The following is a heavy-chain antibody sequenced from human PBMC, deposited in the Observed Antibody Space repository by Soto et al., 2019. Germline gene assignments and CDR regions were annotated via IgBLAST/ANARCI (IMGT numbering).Heavy chain of an antibody. D-gene: IGHD1-26*01. Sequence: SETLSLTYTVSGGSISSYYWSWIRQPPGKGLKWIGYIYYSGSTNYNPSLKSRVTMSVDTSKNQFSLKLSSVTAADTAVYYCARGEPDFDPWGQGTLVTVSS. V-gene: IGHV4-59*01. CDR1: GGSISSYY. CDR3: ARGEPDFDP. J-gene: IGHJ5*02. CDR2: IYYSGST.